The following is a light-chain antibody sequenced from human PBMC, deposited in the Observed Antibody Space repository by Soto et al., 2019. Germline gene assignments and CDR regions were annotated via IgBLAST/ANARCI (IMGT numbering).Light chain of an antibody. J-gene: IGLJ1*01. CDR2: EVS. V-gene: IGLV2-14*01. CDR1: SSDVGGYNY. Sequence: QSVLTQPASVSGSPGQSITISCTGTSSDVGGYNYVSWYQQHPGKAPKLMIYEVSNRPSGVSSRFPGSKSGNTASLTISGLQAEDEADYYCSSYTSSSTLYVFGTGTKVTVL. CDR3: SSYTSSSTLYV.